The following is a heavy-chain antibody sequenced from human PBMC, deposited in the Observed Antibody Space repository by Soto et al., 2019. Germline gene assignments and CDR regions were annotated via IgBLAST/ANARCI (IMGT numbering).Heavy chain of an antibody. V-gene: IGHV4-30-4*08. CDR1: GGSISSGGYY. J-gene: IGHJ4*02. Sequence: TSETLSLTCTVSGGSISSGGYYWSWIRQHPGKGLEWIGYIYYSGSTYYNPSLKSRVTISVDTSKNQFSLKLSSVTAADTAVYYCARVGGIVGATTHDYWGQGTLVTVSS. CDR3: ARVGGIVGATTHDY. CDR2: IYYSGST. D-gene: IGHD1-26*01.